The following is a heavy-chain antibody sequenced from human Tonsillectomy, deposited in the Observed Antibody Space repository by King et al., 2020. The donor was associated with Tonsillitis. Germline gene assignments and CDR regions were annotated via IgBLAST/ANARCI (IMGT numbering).Heavy chain of an antibody. D-gene: IGHD3-22*01. V-gene: IGHV3-23*04. Sequence: QLVQSGGGLVQPGGSLRLSCAASGFTFTTYAMNWVRQAPGKGLEWVSGITSSGGSTYYADSVKGRFSISRDNSKNTLHLQMNSPRAEDTAVYYCAKGPIVVVITTSHWFDPWGQGTLVTVSS. CDR2: ITSSGGST. J-gene: IGHJ5*02. CDR3: AKGPIVVVITTSHWFDP. CDR1: GFTFTTYA.